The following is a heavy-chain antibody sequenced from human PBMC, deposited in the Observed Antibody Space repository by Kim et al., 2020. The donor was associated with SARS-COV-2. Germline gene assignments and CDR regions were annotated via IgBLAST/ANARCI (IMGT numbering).Heavy chain of an antibody. J-gene: IGHJ4*02. CDR3: ARGNLDIGDY. CDR2: INRGGTYT. D-gene: IGHD3-9*01. V-gene: IGHV3-74*03. Sequence: GGSLRLSCAASGFTFSNYWMHWVRQAPGKGLVWVSRINRGGTYTTYADSVKGRFTISRDDAKNTLYLQMNSLRAEDTAVYYCARGNLDIGDYWGQGNLGTVSS. CDR1: GFTFSNYW.